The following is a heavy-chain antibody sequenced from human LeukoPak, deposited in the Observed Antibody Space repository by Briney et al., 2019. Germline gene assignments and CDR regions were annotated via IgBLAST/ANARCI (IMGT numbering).Heavy chain of an antibody. Sequence: PSETLSLTCTASGGSISSFYWSWIRQPPGKGLEWIGIFHATRSTNYNPSLKSRVCISVNTSKQQHSLGLNSVTAAHTAVYGRACGVLSGRPGSGFGFWVQGSLVTVPS. CDR3: ACGVLSGRPGSGFGF. D-gene: IGHD1-26*01. CDR1: GGSISSFY. CDR2: FHATRST. J-gene: IGHJ4*02. V-gene: IGHV4-4*09.